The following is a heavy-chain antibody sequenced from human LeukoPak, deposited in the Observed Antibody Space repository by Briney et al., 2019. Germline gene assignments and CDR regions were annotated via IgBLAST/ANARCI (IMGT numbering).Heavy chain of an antibody. Sequence: SETLSLTCAVYGGSFSGYYWSWIRQPPGKGLEWIGEINHSGSTNYNPSLKSRVTISVDTSKNQFSLKLSSVTAADTAVYYCARGSRDLVSQCYYYYMDVWGKGTAVTVSS. J-gene: IGHJ6*03. CDR3: ARGSRDLVSQCYYYYMDV. D-gene: IGHD2-8*01. V-gene: IGHV4-34*01. CDR1: GGSFSGYY. CDR2: INHSGST.